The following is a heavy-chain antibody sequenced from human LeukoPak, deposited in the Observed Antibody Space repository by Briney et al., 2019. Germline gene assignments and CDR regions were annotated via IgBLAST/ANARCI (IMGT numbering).Heavy chain of an antibody. J-gene: IGHJ4*02. D-gene: IGHD3-3*01. V-gene: IGHV3-23*01. CDR2: ISGSGGST. CDR1: GFTFSSYA. CDR3: AKVENYDFWSGYPTLFDY. Sequence: PGGSLRLSCAASGFTFSSYAMSWVRQAPGKGLEWVSAISGSGGSTYYADSVKGRFTISRDNSKNTLYLQMNSLRAEDTAVYYCAKVENYDFWSGYPTLFDYWGQGTLVTVSS.